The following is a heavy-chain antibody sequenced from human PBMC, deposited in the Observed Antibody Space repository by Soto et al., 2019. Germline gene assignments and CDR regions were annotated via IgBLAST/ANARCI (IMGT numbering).Heavy chain of an antibody. J-gene: IGHJ4*02. Sequence: VKVSCKDSGGTFSSYAIRWVRQAPGQGLEWMGGIIPIFGTANYAQKFQGRVTITADESTSTAYMELSSLRSEDTAVYYCALYSSSGPAAALTHYCSRGSLVTGSS. CDR3: ALYSSSGPAAALTHY. CDR1: GGTFSSYA. D-gene: IGHD6-13*01. CDR2: IIPIFGTA. V-gene: IGHV1-69*13.